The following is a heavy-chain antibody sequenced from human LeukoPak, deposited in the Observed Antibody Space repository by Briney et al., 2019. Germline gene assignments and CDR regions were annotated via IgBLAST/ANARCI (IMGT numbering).Heavy chain of an antibody. V-gene: IGHV3-21*01. J-gene: IGHJ3*02. CDR3: ARGLADAFDI. CDR1: GFTFSSYS. Sequence: GGSLRLSCAASGFTFSSYSMNWVRQAPGKGLEWVSSISSSSSYIYYADSVKGRSTISRDNAKNSLYLQMNSLRAEDTAVYYCARGLADAFDIWGQGTMVTVSS. CDR2: ISSSSSYI.